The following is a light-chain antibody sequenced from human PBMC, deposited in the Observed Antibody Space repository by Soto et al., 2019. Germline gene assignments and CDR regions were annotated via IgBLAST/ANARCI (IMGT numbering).Light chain of an antibody. Sequence: QSALTQPASVSGSPGQSITISCTGTSSDVGSYNVVSRYQQHPGKAPKLTIYEGNKRPSGVSNRFSGSKSGNTASLTISGLQAEEEADYCCCSYAGQRVVFGGGTKLTVL. CDR3: CSYAGQRVV. CDR1: SSDVGSYNV. J-gene: IGLJ2*01. V-gene: IGLV2-23*01. CDR2: EGN.